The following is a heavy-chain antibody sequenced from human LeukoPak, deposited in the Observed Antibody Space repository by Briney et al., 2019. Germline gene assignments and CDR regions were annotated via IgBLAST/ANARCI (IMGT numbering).Heavy chain of an antibody. V-gene: IGHV4-39*07. D-gene: IGHD3-22*01. CDR3: ASYRYYYDSSVRFDP. CDR1: GGSISSSSYY. J-gene: IGHJ5*02. Sequence: SETLSLTCTVSGGSISSSSYYWGWIRQPPGKGLEWIGSIYYSGSTYYNPSLKSRVTISVDTSKNQFSLKLSSVTAADTAVYYCASYRYYYDSSVRFDPWGQGTLVTVSS. CDR2: IYYSGST.